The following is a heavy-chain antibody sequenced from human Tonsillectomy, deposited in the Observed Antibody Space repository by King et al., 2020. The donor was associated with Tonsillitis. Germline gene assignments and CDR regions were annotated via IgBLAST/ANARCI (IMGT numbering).Heavy chain of an antibody. Sequence: QLVQSGGGLVQPGGSLRVSCAASGFTFSSYSMNWVRQAPGKGLEWVSYISSSSSTIDYADSVKGRFTISRDNAKNSLYLQMNSLRAEDTAVYYCALVNPLQPFDYWGQGTLVTVSS. J-gene: IGHJ4*02. V-gene: IGHV3-48*04. CDR3: ALVNPLQPFDY. CDR2: ISSSSSTI. CDR1: GFTFSSYS. D-gene: IGHD2-21*01.